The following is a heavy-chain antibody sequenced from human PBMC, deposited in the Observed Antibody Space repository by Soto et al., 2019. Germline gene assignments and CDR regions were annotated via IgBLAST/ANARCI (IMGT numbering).Heavy chain of an antibody. Sequence: GGSLRLSCAASGFTFSSYAMSWVRQAPGKGLEWVSSISSSSSYIYYADSVKGRFTISRGNAKNSLYLQMNSLRAEDTAVYYCARAYGDYPYYFDYWGQGTLVTVSS. D-gene: IGHD4-17*01. CDR1: GFTFSSYA. CDR3: ARAYGDYPYYFDY. V-gene: IGHV3-21*01. CDR2: ISSSSSYI. J-gene: IGHJ4*02.